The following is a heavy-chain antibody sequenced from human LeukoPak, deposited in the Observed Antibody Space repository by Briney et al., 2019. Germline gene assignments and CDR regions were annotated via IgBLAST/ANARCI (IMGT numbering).Heavy chain of an antibody. CDR3: ARVSGYDWESFYDY. Sequence: KSSETLSLTCTVSGGSISSYYWSWIRQPPGKGLEWIGYIYYSGSTNYNPSLKSRVTISVDTSKNQFSLKLSSVTAADTAVYYCARVSGYDWESFYDYWGQGTLVTVSS. V-gene: IGHV4-59*01. J-gene: IGHJ4*02. D-gene: IGHD5-12*01. CDR1: GGSISSYY. CDR2: IYYSGST.